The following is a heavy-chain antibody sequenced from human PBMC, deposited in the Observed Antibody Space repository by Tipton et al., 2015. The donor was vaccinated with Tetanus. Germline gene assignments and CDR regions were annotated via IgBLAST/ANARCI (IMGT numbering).Heavy chain of an antibody. CDR3: ARVVGEPHPYSSGWYSRVYFDY. Sequence: TLSLTCTVSGGSISSYYWSWIRQPPGKGLEWIGYIYYSGSTNYNPSLKSRVTISVDTSKNQFSLKLSSVTAADTAVYYCARVVGEPHPYSSGWYSRVYFDYWGQGTLVTVSS. V-gene: IGHV4-59*01. CDR1: GGSISSYY. CDR2: IYYSGST. D-gene: IGHD6-19*01. J-gene: IGHJ4*02.